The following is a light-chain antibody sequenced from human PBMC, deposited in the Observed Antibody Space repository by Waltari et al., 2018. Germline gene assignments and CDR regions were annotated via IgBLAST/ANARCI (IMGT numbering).Light chain of an antibody. Sequence: EIVLTQSPATLSLSPGERATPPCSPSQSVSSYLGWYQQKPGQAPRLLIYEASNRATGIPARFSGSGSGTDFTLTISSLEPEDFAVYYCQHRIDWPHTFGQGTKLEIK. CDR3: QHRIDWPHT. J-gene: IGKJ2*01. CDR1: QSVSSY. CDR2: EAS. V-gene: IGKV3-11*01.